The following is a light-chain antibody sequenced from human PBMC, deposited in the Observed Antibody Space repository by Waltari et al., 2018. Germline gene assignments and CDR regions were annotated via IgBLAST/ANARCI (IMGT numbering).Light chain of an antibody. CDR3: QQSYSTPS. CDR2: AAS. J-gene: IGKJ3*01. CDR1: QSITNY. Sequence: DIQMTQSPSSLSASVGDRVTITCRASQSITNYLNWYQQKVGKPPSLLIYAASSLQSGFPSRFSGSGSGTDFTLTINSLQPEDFATYYCQQSYSTPSFGPGTKVDVK. V-gene: IGKV1-39*01.